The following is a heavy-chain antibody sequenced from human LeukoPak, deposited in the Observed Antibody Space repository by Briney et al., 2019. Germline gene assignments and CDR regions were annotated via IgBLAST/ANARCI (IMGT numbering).Heavy chain of an antibody. CDR3: AKGGDGYGSAANSYYFDY. V-gene: IGHV3-48*03. D-gene: IGHD3-10*01. CDR2: ISSSGSTI. CDR1: GFTFSSYE. Sequence: GGSLRLSCAASGFTFSSYEMNWVRQAPGKGLEWVSYISSSGSTIYYADSGKGWFTISRDNSKNTLYLQMNSLRAEDTAVYYCAKGGDGYGSAANSYYFDYWGQGTLVTVSS. J-gene: IGHJ4*02.